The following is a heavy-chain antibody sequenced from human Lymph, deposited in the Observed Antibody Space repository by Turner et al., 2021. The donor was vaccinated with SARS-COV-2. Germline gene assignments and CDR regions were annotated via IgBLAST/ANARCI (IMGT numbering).Heavy chain of an antibody. CDR3: ARYGSGGYFYYGLDV. Sequence: QVPLVEAGGGVVQPGRSLRLSCSASGFTFSSYARHWVRQAAGKGLEWVAVITYDGSNKYYADSVKGRFNNSRDKSKNTLYLQMTSLRAEDTAVYYCARYGSGGYFYYGLDVWGQGTTVTVSS. J-gene: IGHJ6*02. CDR1: GFTFSSYA. D-gene: IGHD3-10*01. V-gene: IGHV3-30*04. CDR2: ITYDGSNK.